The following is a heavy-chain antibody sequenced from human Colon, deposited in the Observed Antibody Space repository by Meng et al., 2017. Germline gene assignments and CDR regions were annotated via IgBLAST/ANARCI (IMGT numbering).Heavy chain of an antibody. CDR3: ARGGMITFGGVIVPERPFYY. Sequence: SETLSLTCAVYGGSFSGYYWRWIRQPPGKGLELIGEINHSGSTNYNPSLKSRFPISVDTSKNQFSLKLRSVTAADTAVYYCARGGMITFGGVIVPERPFYYWGQGTLVTVSS. D-gene: IGHD3-16*02. V-gene: IGHV4-34*01. J-gene: IGHJ4*02. CDR2: INHSGST. CDR1: GGSFSGYY.